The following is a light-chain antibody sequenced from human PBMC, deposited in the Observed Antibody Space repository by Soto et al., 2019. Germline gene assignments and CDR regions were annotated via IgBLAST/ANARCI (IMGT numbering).Light chain of an antibody. Sequence: EIVLTQSPATLSLSPGERATLSCRASQSVSSYLAWYQQKPGQAPRLLIYDASNRATGIPSRFSGSGSGTDFTPAISRREPHDVAVDYCQQHSNCPPYTFGQGTNLDIK. CDR1: QSVSSY. CDR2: DAS. V-gene: IGKV3-11*01. J-gene: IGKJ2*01. CDR3: QQHSNCPPYT.